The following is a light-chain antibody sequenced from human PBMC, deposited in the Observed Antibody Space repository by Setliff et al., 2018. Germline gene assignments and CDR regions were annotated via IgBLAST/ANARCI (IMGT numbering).Light chain of an antibody. Sequence: QSALTQPASVSGSPGQSITISCTGTSSDVGDYKYVSWYQQVPGAAPKLLLYDSNKRPSGIPDRFSGSKSGTSATLDITGLQTGDEADYYCVTWDSSLSVVLFGGGTK. V-gene: IGLV1-51*01. J-gene: IGLJ2*01. CDR3: VTWDSSLSVVL. CDR1: SSDVGDYKY. CDR2: DSN.